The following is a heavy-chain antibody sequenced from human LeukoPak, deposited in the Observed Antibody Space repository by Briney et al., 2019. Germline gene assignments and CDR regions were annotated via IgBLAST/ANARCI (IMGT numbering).Heavy chain of an antibody. Sequence: SETLSLTCTVSGGSINNYYWSWIRQPAGKGLEWIGRIYSSGSTHYNPSLKSRVTMSVDTSKSQFSLRLSSVTAADTAVYYCARGSSGWYSIDYWSQGTLVTVSS. D-gene: IGHD6-19*01. J-gene: IGHJ4*02. CDR3: ARGSSGWYSIDY. CDR1: GGSINNYY. V-gene: IGHV4-4*07. CDR2: IYSSGST.